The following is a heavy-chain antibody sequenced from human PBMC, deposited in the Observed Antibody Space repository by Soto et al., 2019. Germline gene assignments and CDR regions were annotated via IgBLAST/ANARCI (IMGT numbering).Heavy chain of an antibody. J-gene: IGHJ4*02. CDR1: GDSVSSNSAA. V-gene: IGHV6-1*01. Sequence: SQTLPRTCAISGDSVSSNSAAWNWIRQSPSRGLEWLGRTYYRSKWYNDYAVSVKSRITINPDTSKNQFSLQLNSVTPEDTAVYYCARGMYYYDSSGYYSFDYWGQGTLVTVSS. CDR3: ARGMYYYDSSGYYSFDY. D-gene: IGHD3-22*01. CDR2: TYYRSKWYN.